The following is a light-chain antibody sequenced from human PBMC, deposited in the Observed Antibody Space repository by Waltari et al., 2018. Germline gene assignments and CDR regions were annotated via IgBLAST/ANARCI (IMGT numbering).Light chain of an antibody. V-gene: IGLV2-14*01. Sequence: QSALTQPPSVSGSPGQSITISCTGTSSDVGGYNYASWYQQHPCKAPKLMIYDVSNRPSGVSNRFSGSKSGNTASLTISGLQAEDEADYYCSSYTSSSTLGVFGGGTKLTVL. CDR3: SSYTSSSTLGV. J-gene: IGLJ3*02. CDR1: SSDVGGYNY. CDR2: DVS.